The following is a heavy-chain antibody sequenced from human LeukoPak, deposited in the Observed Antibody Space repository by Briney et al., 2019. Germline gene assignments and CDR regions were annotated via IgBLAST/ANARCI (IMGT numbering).Heavy chain of an antibody. Sequence: GGSLRLTCAASGFTFSSYAMSWVRQAPGSGLEWVSAISGTSGKTYFADSVKGRFTISRDNSKNTLFVQMNSLRAEDTAVYYCAKGLTSEYYPYFDNWGQGTLVTVSS. J-gene: IGHJ4*02. D-gene: IGHD3-9*01. CDR1: GFTFSSYA. CDR3: AKGLTSEYYPYFDN. V-gene: IGHV3-23*01. CDR2: ISGTSGKT.